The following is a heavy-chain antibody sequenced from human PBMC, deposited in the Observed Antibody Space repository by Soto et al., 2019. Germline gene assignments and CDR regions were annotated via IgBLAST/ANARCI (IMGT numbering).Heavy chain of an antibody. CDR2: ISSSSRYI. CDR1: GFTFSTYS. D-gene: IGHD3-10*01. J-gene: IGHJ4*02. CDR3: ARDSNYFGSGSPFDY. Sequence: EVQLVESGGGLVKPGGSLRLSCAASGFTFSTYSMNWVRKAPGKGLEWVSSISSSSRYIYYADSVKGRFTISRDNAMNSLYLQMNSLRAEDTAVYYCARDSNYFGSGSPFDYWGQGILVTVSS. V-gene: IGHV3-21*01.